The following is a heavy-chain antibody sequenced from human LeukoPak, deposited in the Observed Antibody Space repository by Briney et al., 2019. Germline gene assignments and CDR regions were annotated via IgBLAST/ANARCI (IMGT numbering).Heavy chain of an antibody. CDR1: GYTFTSYG. CDR2: ISAYNGNT. Sequence: ASVKVSCKASGYTFTSYGISWVRQAPGQGLEWMGWISAYNGNTNYAQKLQGRVTITTDTSTSTAYMELRSLRSDDTAVYYCARYYSSGWYEAFDYWGQGTLVTVSS. J-gene: IGHJ4*02. CDR3: ARYYSSGWYEAFDY. V-gene: IGHV1-18*01. D-gene: IGHD6-19*01.